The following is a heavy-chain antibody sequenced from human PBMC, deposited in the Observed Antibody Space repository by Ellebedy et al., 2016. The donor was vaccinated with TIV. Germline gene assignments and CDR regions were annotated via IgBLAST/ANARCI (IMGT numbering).Heavy chain of an antibody. D-gene: IGHD6-6*01. CDR2: ISHDGSVR. J-gene: IGHJ4*02. CDR3: AKERDEYRSTSFDY. V-gene: IGHV3-30*18. CDR1: GFTFSTSA. Sequence: GGSLRLXXVASGFTFSTSAMHWFRQAPGKGLEWVAVISHDGSVRLYADSVKGRLTISRDNSRYTLYLQMNILRAEDSAVYYCAKERDEYRSTSFDYWGQGTLVAVSS.